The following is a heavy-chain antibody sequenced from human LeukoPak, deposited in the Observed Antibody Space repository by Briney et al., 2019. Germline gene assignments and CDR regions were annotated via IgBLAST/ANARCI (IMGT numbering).Heavy chain of an antibody. D-gene: IGHD3-10*01. CDR1: GGSISSTYY. CDR2: IFYRGST. J-gene: IGHJ6*03. Sequence: SETLSLTCTVSGGSISSTYYWGWIRHPPGKGLEWIGSIFYRGSTYNNPSLKSRVTISVDTSKNQFSLKLRSVTAADTAVYYCARDLMVRGPMDVWGKGTTVTVSS. V-gene: IGHV4-39*07. CDR3: ARDLMVRGPMDV.